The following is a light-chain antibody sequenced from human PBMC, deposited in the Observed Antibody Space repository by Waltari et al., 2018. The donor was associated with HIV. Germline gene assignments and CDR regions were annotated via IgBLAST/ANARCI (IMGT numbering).Light chain of an antibody. Sequence: LPVLTQPPSASALLGASIKLTCTLRTAPITSTITCSQQRPGRSPQYIMKLKSDGSHCKGDGIPDRFMGSSSGADRYLTISNLQSDDEGEYHCGESHTIDGQVAWVFGGGTKLTVL. CDR1: TAPITST. V-gene: IGLV4-3*01. CDR2: LKSDGSH. J-gene: IGLJ3*02. CDR3: GESHTIDGQVAWV.